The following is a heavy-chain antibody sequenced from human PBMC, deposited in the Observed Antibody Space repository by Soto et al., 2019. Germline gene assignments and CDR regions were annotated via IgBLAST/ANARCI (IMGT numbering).Heavy chain of an antibody. D-gene: IGHD4-17*01. V-gene: IGHV4-39*01. J-gene: IGHJ2*01. Sequence: SETLSLTCTVSGDYISRSTYYWGWIQQPPGKGLEWIGSIYYSGSTYYNPSLKSRVTISVDTSKTQFSLQLSSVTAADTAVYYCARPLDYGDYYWYFDLWGRGTLVTVSS. CDR1: GDYISRSTYY. CDR2: IYYSGST. CDR3: ARPLDYGDYYWYFDL.